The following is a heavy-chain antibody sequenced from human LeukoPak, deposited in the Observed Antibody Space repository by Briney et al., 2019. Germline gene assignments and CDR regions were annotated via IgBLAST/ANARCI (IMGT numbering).Heavy chain of an antibody. D-gene: IGHD3-16*02. CDR2: ISSSSSYI. Sequence: GGSLRLSCAASGFTFSSYSMNWVRQASGKGLEWVSSISSSSSYIYYADSVKGRFTISRDNAKNSLYLQMNSLRAEDTAVYYCARGGTEIMITFGGVIVRDYFDYWGQGTLVTVSS. V-gene: IGHV3-21*01. J-gene: IGHJ4*02. CDR1: GFTFSSYS. CDR3: ARGGTEIMITFGGVIVRDYFDY.